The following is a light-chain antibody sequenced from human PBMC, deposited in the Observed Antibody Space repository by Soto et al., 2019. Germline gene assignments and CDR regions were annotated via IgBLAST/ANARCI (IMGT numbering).Light chain of an antibody. CDR2: EDN. CDR3: SSYAGGNNV. Sequence: QSALTQPPSASGSPGQSVTISCTGTSSDVGGYNYVSWYQQHPGKVPKLMVYEDNKRPSGVPHRFSGSKSGNTASLTVSGLKAEEDADYYCSSYAGGNNVFGTGTKVTVL. J-gene: IGLJ1*01. CDR1: SSDVGGYNY. V-gene: IGLV2-8*01.